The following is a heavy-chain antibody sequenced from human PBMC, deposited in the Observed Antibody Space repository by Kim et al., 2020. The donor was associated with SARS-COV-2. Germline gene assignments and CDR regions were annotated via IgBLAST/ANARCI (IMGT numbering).Heavy chain of an antibody. J-gene: IGHJ6*02. CDR1: GGSISSYY. V-gene: IGHV4-59*01. CDR3: ARGIYYDFWSGYFGVKAHYYYGMDV. D-gene: IGHD3-3*01. Sequence: SETLSLTCTVSGGSISSYYWSWIRQPPGKGLEWIGYIYYSGSTNYNPSLKSRVTISVDTSKNQFSLKLSSVTAADTAVYYCARGIYYDFWSGYFGVKAHYYYGMDVWGQGTTVTVSS. CDR2: IYYSGST.